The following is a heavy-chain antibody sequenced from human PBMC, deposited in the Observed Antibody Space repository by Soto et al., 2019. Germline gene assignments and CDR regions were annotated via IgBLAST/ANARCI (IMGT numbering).Heavy chain of an antibody. J-gene: IGHJ4*02. Sequence: SETLSLTCTVSGGSISNYYWNWIRQPPGKGLEWIGYIFSDRTTNYNPSLESRLTISLDTSKTQVSPKLTSVTAADTAVYYCARVSGYYVSKGLVPDFWGQGTLVTVSS. CDR2: IFSDRTT. CDR3: ARVSGYYVSKGLVPDF. D-gene: IGHD6-25*01. V-gene: IGHV4-59*01. CDR1: GGSISNYY.